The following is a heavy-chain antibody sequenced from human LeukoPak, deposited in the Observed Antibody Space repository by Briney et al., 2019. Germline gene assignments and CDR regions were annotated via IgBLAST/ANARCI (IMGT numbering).Heavy chain of an antibody. CDR2: ISSSGSTI. J-gene: IGHJ6*04. CDR1: RFTFSDYY. Sequence: GGSLRLSCAASRFTFSDYYMSWIRQAPGKGLEWVSYISSSGSTIYYAHSVKGRFTISRDNAKKSLYLQMNSLRARDTAVCLSSELGITMIGGVWGKGTTVTISS. V-gene: IGHV3-11*04. D-gene: IGHD3-10*02. CDR3: SELGITMIGGV.